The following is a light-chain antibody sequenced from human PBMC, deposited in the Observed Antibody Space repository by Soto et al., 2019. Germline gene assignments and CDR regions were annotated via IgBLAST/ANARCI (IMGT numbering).Light chain of an antibody. CDR3: QQTYLSPPT. CDR2: GAS. CDR1: QNIRDY. J-gene: IGKJ4*01. Sequence: DIQMTQSPSSLSASVGDRVTITCRASQNIRDYLNWYQQKPGKPPKLLIYGASTLQSGAPSRFSGGGFGSDFTLIISRLQPEDFASYYCQQTYLSPPTFGGETKVEIK. V-gene: IGKV1-39*01.